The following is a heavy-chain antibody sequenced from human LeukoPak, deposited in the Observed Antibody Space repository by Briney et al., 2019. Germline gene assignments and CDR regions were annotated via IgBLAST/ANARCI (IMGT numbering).Heavy chain of an antibody. CDR3: AKDRTMVRGAPFFDP. D-gene: IGHD3-10*01. CDR1: GFTISSYG. J-gene: IGHJ5*02. CDR2: ISYDGSNK. Sequence: GGSLRLSCAASGFTISSYGMHWVRQAPGKGLEWVAVISYDGSNKYYADSVKGRFTISRDNSKNTLYLQMNSLRAEDTAVYYCAKDRTMVRGAPFFDPWGQGTLVTVSS. V-gene: IGHV3-30*18.